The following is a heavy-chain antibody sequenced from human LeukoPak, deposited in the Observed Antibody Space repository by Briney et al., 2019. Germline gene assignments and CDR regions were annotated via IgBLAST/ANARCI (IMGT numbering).Heavy chain of an antibody. CDR3: ARELN. Sequence: GSLRLSCAASGLTVSSNYMSWVRQAPGKGLEWVSVIYSGGNAYYAESVEGRFTITRDISRNTLYLQMNSLRVEDTAVYYCARELNWGQGTLVTVSS. J-gene: IGHJ4*02. V-gene: IGHV3-53*01. CDR2: IYSGGNA. CDR1: GLTVSSNY.